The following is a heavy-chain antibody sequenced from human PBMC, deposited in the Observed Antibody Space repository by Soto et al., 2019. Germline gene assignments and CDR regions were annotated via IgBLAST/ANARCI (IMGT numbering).Heavy chain of an antibody. CDR2: INAGNGNT. Sequence: ASVKVSCKASGYTFTSYAMHWVRQAPGQRLEWMGWINAGNGNTKYSQKFQGRVTITRDTSASTAYMELSSLRSEDTAVYYCARYSSQYYYYGMDVWGQGTTVTVSS. CDR1: GYTFTSYA. J-gene: IGHJ6*02. V-gene: IGHV1-3*01. CDR3: ARYSSQYYYYGMDV. D-gene: IGHD6-13*01.